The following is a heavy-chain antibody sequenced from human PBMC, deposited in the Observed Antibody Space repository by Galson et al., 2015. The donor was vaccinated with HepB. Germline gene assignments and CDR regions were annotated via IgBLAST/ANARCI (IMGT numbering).Heavy chain of an antibody. J-gene: IGHJ6*02. CDR3: ARVGIPAPIFFRGMDV. D-gene: IGHD2-2*02. CDR2: ISTYDGNT. V-gene: IGHV1-18*01. Sequence: QSGAEVKKPGASVKVSCKASGYTFISYGISWVRQAPGQGLEWMGWISTYDGNTNYAQKVQGRVTMITDTSTSTAYMELRSLRFDDTAVYYCARVGIPAPIFFRGMDVWGRGTTVTVSS. CDR1: GYTFISYG.